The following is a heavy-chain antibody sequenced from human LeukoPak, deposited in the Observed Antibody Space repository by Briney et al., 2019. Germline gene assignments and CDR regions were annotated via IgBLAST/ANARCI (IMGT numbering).Heavy chain of an antibody. CDR1: GFTVSNNY. D-gene: IGHD3-16*01. J-gene: IGHJ4*02. Sequence: PGGSLRLSCVVSGFTVSNNYMSWVRQAPGKGLEWVSVIYSGGSTYYADSVKGRFTISRDNSKNTLYLQMNSLRAEDTAVYYCARGLHYVHPSFDCWGQGTLVTVSS. V-gene: IGHV3-53*01. CDR2: IYSGGST. CDR3: ARGLHYVHPSFDC.